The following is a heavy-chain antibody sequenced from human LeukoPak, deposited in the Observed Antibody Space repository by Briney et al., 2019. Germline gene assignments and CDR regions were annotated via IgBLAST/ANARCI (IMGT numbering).Heavy chain of an antibody. CDR1: GGSISSSSYY. Sequence: PSETLSPTCTVSGGSISSSSYYWGWIRQPPGKGLEWIGYIYYSGSTNYNPSLKSRVTISVDTSKNQFSLKLSSVTAADTAVYYCARDKAYSSSHVWFDPWGQGTLVTVSS. J-gene: IGHJ5*02. V-gene: IGHV4-61*01. CDR2: IYYSGST. D-gene: IGHD6-13*01. CDR3: ARDKAYSSSHVWFDP.